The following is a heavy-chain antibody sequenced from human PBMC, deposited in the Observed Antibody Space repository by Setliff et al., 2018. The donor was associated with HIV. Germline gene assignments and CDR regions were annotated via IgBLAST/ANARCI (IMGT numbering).Heavy chain of an antibody. CDR2: IKQDGSEK. CDR1: GFTFSSYW. V-gene: IGHV3-7*01. CDR3: AREPSTVTTDYFDY. J-gene: IGHJ4*02. D-gene: IGHD4-17*01. Sequence: GGSLRLSCAASGFTFSSYWVSWVRQAPGKGLEWVANIKQDGSEKYYVDSVKGRFTISRDNAKNSLYLQMNSLRAEDTAVYYCAREPSTVTTDYFDYWGQGTLVTVSS.